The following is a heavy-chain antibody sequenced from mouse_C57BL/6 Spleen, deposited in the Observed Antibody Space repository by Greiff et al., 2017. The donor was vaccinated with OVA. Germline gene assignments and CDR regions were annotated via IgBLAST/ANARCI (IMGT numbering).Heavy chain of an antibody. CDR2: IDPNSGGT. CDR3: ARLVGNYGGMDY. V-gene: IGHV1-72*01. CDR1: GYTFTSYW. J-gene: IGHJ4*01. Sequence: QVQLKQPGAELVKPGASVKLSCKASGYTFTSYWMHWVKQRPGRGLEWIGRIDPNSGGTKYNEKFTRKAKRTEDKPASTAYMQLSSLTSEDSAVYYCARLVGNYGGMDYWGQGTSGTVSS. D-gene: IGHD2-1*01.